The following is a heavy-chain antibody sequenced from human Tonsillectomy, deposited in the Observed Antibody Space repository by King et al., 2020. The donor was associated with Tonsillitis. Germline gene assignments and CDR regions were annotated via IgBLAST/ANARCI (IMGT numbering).Heavy chain of an antibody. J-gene: IGHJ3*02. V-gene: IGHV1-46*01. CDR3: ARLYCSGGSCYSYDAFDI. CDR2: INPSGGST. CDR1: GYTFTSYY. Sequence: AQLVQSGAEVKKPGASVKVSCKASGYTFTSYYMHWVRQAPGQGLEWMGIINPSGGSTSSAQKFQGRVTMTRDTSTSTVYMELSSLRSEDTAVYYCARLYCSGGSCYSYDAFDIWGQGTMVTVSS. D-gene: IGHD2-15*01.